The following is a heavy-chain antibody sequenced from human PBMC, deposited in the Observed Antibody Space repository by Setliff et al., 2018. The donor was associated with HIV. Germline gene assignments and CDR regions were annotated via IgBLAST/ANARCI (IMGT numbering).Heavy chain of an antibody. V-gene: IGHV3-7*01. CDR1: GFTFNNYA. CDR3: AKGSYSSGRYDNYLDY. CDR2: IDREGSET. J-gene: IGHJ4*02. Sequence: GSLRLSCAASGFTFNNYAMSWVRQAPGKGLEWVANIDREGSETNYVDSVKGRFTISRDNARSSMYLQMNSLRAEDTAIYYCAKGSYSSGRYDNYLDYWGQGALVTVSS. D-gene: IGHD3-22*01.